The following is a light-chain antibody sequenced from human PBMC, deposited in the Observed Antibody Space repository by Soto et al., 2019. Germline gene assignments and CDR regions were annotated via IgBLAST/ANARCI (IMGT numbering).Light chain of an antibody. CDR1: SGSVSTSYY. CDR2: STN. CDR3: VLYMGTGISV. Sequence: QTVVTQEPSFSVSPXXXXTLTCGLSSGSVSTSYYPSWYQLTPGQAPRTLIYSTNTRSSGVPNRFSGSFLENKAALTITGAQADDESDYYCVLYMGTGISVFGGGTKLTVL. V-gene: IGLV8-61*01. J-gene: IGLJ3*02.